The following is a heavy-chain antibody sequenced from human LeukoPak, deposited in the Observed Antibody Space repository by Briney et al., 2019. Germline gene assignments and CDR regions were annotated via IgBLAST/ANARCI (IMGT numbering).Heavy chain of an antibody. CDR1: GYTFAGYY. V-gene: IGHV1-2*02. CDR3: ARGVYCSGGSCYSFDY. Sequence: ASVKVSCKASGYTFAGYYMHWVRQAPGQGLEWMGWINPNSGGTNYAQKFQGRVTMTRDTSISTAYMELSRPRSDDTAVYYCARGVYCSGGSCYSFDYWGQGTLVTVSS. D-gene: IGHD2-15*01. J-gene: IGHJ4*02. CDR2: INPNSGGT.